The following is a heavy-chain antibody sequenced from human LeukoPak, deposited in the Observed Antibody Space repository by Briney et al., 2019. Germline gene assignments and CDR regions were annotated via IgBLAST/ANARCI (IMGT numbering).Heavy chain of an antibody. CDR2: IWYDGSNK. V-gene: IGHV3-33*01. D-gene: IGHD2-21*02. CDR3: ARDSCGGDCYPYTFDY. J-gene: IGHJ4*02. Sequence: GGSLRLSCAASGFTFSYYAMHWVRQAPGKGLEWVAVIWYDGSNKYYAASVKGRFTISRDNSKNTLYLQMNSLRAEDTAVYYCARDSCGGDCYPYTFDYWGQGTLVTVSS. CDR1: GFTFSYYA.